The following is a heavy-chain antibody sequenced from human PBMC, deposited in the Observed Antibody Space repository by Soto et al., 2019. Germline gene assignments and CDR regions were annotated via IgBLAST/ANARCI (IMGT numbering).Heavy chain of an antibody. J-gene: IGHJ4*02. D-gene: IGHD3-10*01. CDR1: GYTFTSYG. CDR3: ARFLLGITMVRGARGYFDY. CDR2: ISAHSGNT. V-gene: IGHV1-18*01. Sequence: ASVKVSCKASGYTFTSYGISWVRQAPGQGLEWMGRISAHSGNTNYAQKFQGRVTMTRDTSTSTVYMELSSLRSEDTAVYYCARFLLGITMVRGARGYFDYWGQGTLVTVSS.